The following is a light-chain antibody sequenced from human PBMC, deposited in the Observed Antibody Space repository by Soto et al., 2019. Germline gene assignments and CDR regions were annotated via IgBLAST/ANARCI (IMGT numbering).Light chain of an antibody. V-gene: IGKV1-5*01. CDR2: ESS. J-gene: IGKJ1*01. CDR1: QSISSW. Sequence: DIQMTQSPSTLSASVGDRATITCRASQSISSWLDCYQRKPGRAPNLLIYESSTLEGGVPSRFSGSGSGTEFTLTISRLQPDDFATYYCQHYNDYPLTFGPGTKVEMK. CDR3: QHYNDYPLT.